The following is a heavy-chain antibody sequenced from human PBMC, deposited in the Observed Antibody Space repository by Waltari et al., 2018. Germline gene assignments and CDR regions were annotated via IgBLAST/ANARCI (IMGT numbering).Heavy chain of an antibody. J-gene: IGHJ4*02. CDR3: ARDSGDYSWSY. CDR1: GYTFSTYA. CDR2: ISAYTGNK. V-gene: IGHV1-18*01. D-gene: IGHD4-4*01. Sequence: QVHLVQSGAELRTPGASVTVSCMTSGYTFSTYAISWVRQAPGQGLEWLGWISAYTGNKNYAQKVQERIMLTTDTSTSTAYLELGSLTSDDTAVYYCARDSGDYSWSYWGQGTLVTVSS.